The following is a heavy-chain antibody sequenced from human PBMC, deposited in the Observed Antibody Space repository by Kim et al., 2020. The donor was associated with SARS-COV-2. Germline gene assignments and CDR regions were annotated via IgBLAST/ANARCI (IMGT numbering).Heavy chain of an antibody. CDR2: INHSGST. J-gene: IGHJ4*02. CDR1: GGSFSGYY. V-gene: IGHV4-34*01. Sequence: SETLSLTCTVYGGSFSGYYWIWIRQPPGKGLEWIGEINHSGSTNYNPSLKSRVNISVDTSKNQFSLKLSSVTAADTAVYYCARGAFRKGGSGDFWGQGTLVTVSS. D-gene: IGHD3-10*01. CDR3: ARGAFRKGGSGDF.